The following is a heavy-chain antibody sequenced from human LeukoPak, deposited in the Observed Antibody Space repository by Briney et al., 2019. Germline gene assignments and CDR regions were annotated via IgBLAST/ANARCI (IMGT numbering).Heavy chain of an antibody. CDR1: GYTFASYD. D-gene: IGHD3-3*01. J-gene: IGHJ3*02. Sequence: ASVKVSCKASGYTFASYDFNWVRQATGQGLEWMGWINPNSGNTGSAQKFQGRLTMTRNTSISTAYMELSSLRSEDTAMYYCARRKRITIFGVVTSDGFDIWGQGTMVTVSS. V-gene: IGHV1-8*01. CDR2: INPNSGNT. CDR3: ARRKRITIFGVVTSDGFDI.